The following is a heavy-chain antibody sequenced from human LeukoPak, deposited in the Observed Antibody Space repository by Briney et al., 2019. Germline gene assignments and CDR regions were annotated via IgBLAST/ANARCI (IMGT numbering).Heavy chain of an antibody. CDR2: ISSSGSTI. D-gene: IGHD3-3*01. V-gene: IGHV3-11*01. CDR3: AGQYDFWSGPIY. CDR1: GFTFSDYY. Sequence: GGSLRLSCAASGFTFSDYYMSWTRQPPGKGLEWVSYISSSGSTIYYADSVKGRFTISRDNAKNSLHLQMNGLRAEDTAVYYCAGQYDFWSGPIYWGQGTLVTVSS. J-gene: IGHJ4*02.